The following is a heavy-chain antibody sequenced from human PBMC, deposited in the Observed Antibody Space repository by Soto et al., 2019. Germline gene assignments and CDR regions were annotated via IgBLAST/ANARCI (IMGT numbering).Heavy chain of an antibody. CDR1: GFTFSSYW. J-gene: IGHJ6*02. V-gene: IGHV3-7*01. Sequence: PGGSLRLSCAASGFTFSSYWMSWVRQAPGKGLEWVANIKQDGSEKYYVDSVKGRFTISRDNAKNSLYLQMNSLRAEDTAVYYCARDIVVVPAAMDYYGMDVWGQGTTVTVSS. D-gene: IGHD2-2*01. CDR2: IKQDGSEK. CDR3: ARDIVVVPAAMDYYGMDV.